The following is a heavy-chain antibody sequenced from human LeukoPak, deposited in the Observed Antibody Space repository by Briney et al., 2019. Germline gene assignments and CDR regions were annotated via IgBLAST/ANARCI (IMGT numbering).Heavy chain of an antibody. CDR2: IYSGGKT. Sequence: GGSLRLSCAASGFAFSSYGMSWVRQAPGKGLEWVSFIYSGGKTHSSDSVKGRFTISRDNSKNTLYLQMSSLRAEDTAIYYCARRAGEYSHPYDYWGQGTLVTVSS. CDR1: GFAFSSYG. J-gene: IGHJ4*02. CDR3: ARRAGEYSHPYDY. D-gene: IGHD2-15*01. V-gene: IGHV3-23*05.